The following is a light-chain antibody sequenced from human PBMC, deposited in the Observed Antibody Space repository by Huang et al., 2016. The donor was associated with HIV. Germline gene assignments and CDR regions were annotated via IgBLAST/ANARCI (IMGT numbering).Light chain of an antibody. J-gene: IGKJ4*01. Sequence: DVVMTQSPLSLPVTLGQPASISCRSSQSLLHSDGNTYLIWLQQRPGHSPRRLIYKVSNRDSGVPDRFSGSGSGSDFTLRISRVEPEDVGVYYCMQGTHWPLTFGGGTKV. CDR1: QSLLHSDGNTY. V-gene: IGKV2-30*02. CDR2: KVS. CDR3: MQGTHWPLT.